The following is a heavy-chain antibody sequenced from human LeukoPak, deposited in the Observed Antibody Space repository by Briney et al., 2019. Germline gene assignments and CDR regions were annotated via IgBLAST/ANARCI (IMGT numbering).Heavy chain of an antibody. CDR2: IHYSGSA. CDR3: ARSYCTGSTCPRRLFDP. V-gene: IGHV4-39*01. Sequence: SETLPCTCTVSAASISDSDYYWGWIRQAPGKALEWIGNIHYSGSAYYNPSLESRVTLDVDTSQNQVSLRLTSVTAADTAVYFCARSYCTGSTCPRRLFDPWGQGTLVTDSS. CDR1: AASISDSDYY. J-gene: IGHJ5*02. D-gene: IGHD2-8*02.